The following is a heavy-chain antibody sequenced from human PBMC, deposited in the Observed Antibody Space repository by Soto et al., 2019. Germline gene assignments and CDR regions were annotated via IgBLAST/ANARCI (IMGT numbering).Heavy chain of an antibody. J-gene: IGHJ4*02. CDR2: IKEDGSNK. CDR1: GFTFSSHW. V-gene: IGHV3-7*04. CDR3: ARGVTVAYF. Sequence: EVQLVESGGCLVQPGGSLRLSCAASGFTFSSHWMTWVRQAPGKGLEWVANIKEDGSNKYYLDSVKGRFTISRDNAKNSLYLQMNSLRLDDTAVYYCARGVTVAYFWGQGTLVTVSS. D-gene: IGHD4-4*01.